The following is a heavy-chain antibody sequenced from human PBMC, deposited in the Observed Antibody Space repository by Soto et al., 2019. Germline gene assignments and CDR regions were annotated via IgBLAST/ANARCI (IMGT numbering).Heavy chain of an antibody. CDR3: ARDGYWAPGCYYYFDY. J-gene: IGHJ4*02. CDR1: RFTLGSYW. Sequence: LTVSWAVSRFTLGSYWMNCVSLMPGKGLEWVAYIKRDGSATDYVDSVKGRFTISRDNAKNSLYLQMNSLRVEETYVYYCARDGYWAPGCYYYFDYWGQGTLVTVSS. CDR2: IKRDGSAT. D-gene: IGHD2-2*01. V-gene: IGHV3-7*01.